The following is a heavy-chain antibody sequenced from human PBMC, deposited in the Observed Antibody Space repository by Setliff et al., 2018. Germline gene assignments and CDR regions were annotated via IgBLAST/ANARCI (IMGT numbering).Heavy chain of an antibody. J-gene: IGHJ3*02. D-gene: IGHD4-17*01. CDR3: AGVYGENDLPDI. Sequence: SETLSLTCTVSGGSINSMSYYWGWIRQPPGKGLEWIGSIYHSGSSYYNPSLRSRVTISVDTSKNQFSLKLTSVTAADTAMYYCAGVYGENDLPDIWGQGTMVTVSS. CDR1: GGSINSMSYY. CDR2: IYHSGSS. V-gene: IGHV4-39*07.